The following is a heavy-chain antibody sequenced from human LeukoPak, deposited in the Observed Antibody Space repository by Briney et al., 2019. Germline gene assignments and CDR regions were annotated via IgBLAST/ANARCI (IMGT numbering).Heavy chain of an antibody. J-gene: IGHJ4*02. CDR3: ARDRPLSSGWYLYYFDY. CDR2: ISSSSSYI. V-gene: IGHV3-21*01. Sequence: GGSLRLSCAASGFTFSSYSMNWVRQAPGKGLEWVSSISSSSSYIYYADSVKGRFTTSRDNAKNSLYLQMNSLRAEDTAVYYCARDRPLSSGWYLYYFDYWGQGTLVTVSS. D-gene: IGHD6-19*01. CDR1: GFTFSSYS.